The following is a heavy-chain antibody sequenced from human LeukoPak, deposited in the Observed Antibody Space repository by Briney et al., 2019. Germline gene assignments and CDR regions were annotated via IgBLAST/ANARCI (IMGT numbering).Heavy chain of an antibody. CDR3: AIEGYCSGGTCYTNWFDT. CDR1: GFTFSSYD. D-gene: IGHD2-15*01. J-gene: IGHJ5*02. Sequence: GGSLTLSCAASGFTFSSYDMHWVRQGTGKGLEWVSAIGTAGDTYYPGSVKGRFTTSRENAKNSLYLQMNSLRVGDTAVYYCAIEGYCSGGTCYTNWFDTWGQGTLVTVSS. CDR2: IGTAGDT. V-gene: IGHV3-13*04.